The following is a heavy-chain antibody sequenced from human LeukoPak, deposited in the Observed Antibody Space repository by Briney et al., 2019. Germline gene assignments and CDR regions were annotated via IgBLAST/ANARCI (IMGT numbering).Heavy chain of an antibody. V-gene: IGHV3-33*01. Sequence: GGSLRLSCTASGFTFSSFGMHWVRQAPGKGLEWVASIWYDGSNEYYADSVKGRFTISRDNLLYLQMNSLRAEDTAMYYCARARNNYDDSGYSALDHWGQGTLVTVSS. D-gene: IGHD3-22*01. CDR3: ARARNNYDDSGYSALDH. CDR2: IWYDGSNE. J-gene: IGHJ4*02. CDR1: GFTFSSFG.